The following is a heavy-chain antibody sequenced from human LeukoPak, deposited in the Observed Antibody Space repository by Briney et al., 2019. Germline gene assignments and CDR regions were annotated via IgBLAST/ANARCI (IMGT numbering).Heavy chain of an antibody. V-gene: IGHV4-4*07. Sequence: SETLSLTCTVSGGSISLYYWNWIRQPAGKGLEWIGRIFTSGITNYNPSLKSRVTMSVDTSKAQFSLNLSSVTAADTAVYYCARESSGSYYNPLGYMDVWGKGTTVTVSS. D-gene: IGHD3-10*01. CDR1: GGSISLYY. J-gene: IGHJ6*03. CDR2: IFTSGIT. CDR3: ARESSGSYYNPLGYMDV.